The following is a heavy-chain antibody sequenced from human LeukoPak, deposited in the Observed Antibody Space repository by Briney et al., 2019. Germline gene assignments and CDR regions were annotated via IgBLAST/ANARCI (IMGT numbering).Heavy chain of an antibody. V-gene: IGHV3-53*01. CDR2: IYSGGST. J-gene: IGHJ6*03. D-gene: IGHD3-3*01. CDR1: GFTVSSNY. CDR3: ARDAPYYDFWSGYPLYYYMDV. Sequence: GGSLRLSCAASGFTVSSNYMSWVRQAPGKGLEWVSVIYSGGSTYYADSVKGRFTISRDNAKNSLYLQMNSLRAEDTAVYYCARDAPYYDFWSGYPLYYYMDVWGKGTTVTVSS.